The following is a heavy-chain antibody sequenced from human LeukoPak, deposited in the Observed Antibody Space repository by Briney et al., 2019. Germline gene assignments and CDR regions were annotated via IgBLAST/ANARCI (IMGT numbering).Heavy chain of an antibody. D-gene: IGHD3-9*01. V-gene: IGHV3-30*02. J-gene: IGHJ4*02. Sequence: PGGSLRLSCAASGFTFSSYGMHWVRQAPGKGLEWVAFIRYDGSNKYYADSVKGRFTISRDNSKNTLYLQMNSLRAEDTALYYCAKDYDDKFDYWGQGTLVTVSP. CDR2: IRYDGSNK. CDR3: AKDYDDKFDY. CDR1: GFTFSSYG.